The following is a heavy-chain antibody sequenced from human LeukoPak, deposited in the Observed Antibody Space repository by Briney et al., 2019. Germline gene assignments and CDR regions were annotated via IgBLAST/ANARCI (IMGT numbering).Heavy chain of an antibody. D-gene: IGHD6-19*01. CDR2: IYYSGST. Sequence: ASETLSLTCTVSGGSISSYYWSWIRQPPGKGLEWIGYIYYSGSTNYNPSLKSRVTISVDASKNQFSLKLSSVTAADTAVYYCAGAQWPNYYYMDVWGKGTTVTISS. V-gene: IGHV4-59*01. CDR3: AGAQWPNYYYMDV. J-gene: IGHJ6*03. CDR1: GGSISSYY.